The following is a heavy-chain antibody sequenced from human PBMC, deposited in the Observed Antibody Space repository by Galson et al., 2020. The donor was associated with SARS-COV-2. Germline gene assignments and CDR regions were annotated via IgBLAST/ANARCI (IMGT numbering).Heavy chain of an antibody. Sequence: SETLSLTCIVSGGSVSGYYWSWIRQPPGKGLEWIGYIYYRGSTDYNPSLQSRVTISIDTSKNQFSLKLSSVTAADTAMYYCARGHRRGLAQGDYWGQGTLVTVSS. J-gene: IGHJ4*02. CDR2: IYYRGST. CDR1: GGSVSGYY. V-gene: IGHV4-59*02. CDR3: ARGHRRGLAQGDY.